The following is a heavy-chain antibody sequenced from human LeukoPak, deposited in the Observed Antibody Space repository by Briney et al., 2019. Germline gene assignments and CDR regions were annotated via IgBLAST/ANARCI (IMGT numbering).Heavy chain of an antibody. Sequence: SETRSLTCTVSGGSMINYYWSWVRQPPGKGLEWIGYVYYTGITNYDPALRSRVIISVDTSRNQFSLRLNSVTAADTALYYCARLLPNTLPGLPYNYHYLDVWGKGTTVTVSS. J-gene: IGHJ6*03. CDR3: ARLLPNTLPGLPYNYHYLDV. V-gene: IGHV4-59*01. CDR1: GGSMINYY. D-gene: IGHD2-15*01. CDR2: VYYTGIT.